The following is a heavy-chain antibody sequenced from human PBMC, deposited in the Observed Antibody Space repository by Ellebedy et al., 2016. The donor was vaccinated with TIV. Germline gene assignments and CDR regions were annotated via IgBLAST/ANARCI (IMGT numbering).Heavy chain of an antibody. Sequence: SETLSLTCTVSGGSVSSGSYYWSWIRQPPGKGLEWIGYIYYSGSTNYNPSLKSRVTISVDTSKNQFSLKLSSVTAADTAVYYCARWYYETSFSRRRYFDSWGQGTLVTVSS. CDR1: GGSVSSGSYY. V-gene: IGHV4-61*01. D-gene: IGHD3-22*01. CDR2: IYYSGST. J-gene: IGHJ4*02. CDR3: ARWYYETSFSRRRYFDS.